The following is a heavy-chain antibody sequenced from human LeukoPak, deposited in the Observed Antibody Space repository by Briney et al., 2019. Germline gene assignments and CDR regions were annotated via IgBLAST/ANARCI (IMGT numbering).Heavy chain of an antibody. CDR1: GGTFSSYA. D-gene: IGHD4-17*01. J-gene: IGHJ2*01. CDR2: IIPIFGTA. Sequence: GSSVKVSCKASGGTFSSYAISWVRQAPGQGLEWMGRIIPIFGTANYAQKFQGRVTITTDESTSTAYMELSSLRSEDTAVCYCARDRGLSTVTTLDWYFDLWGQGTLVTVSS. CDR3: ARDRGLSTVTTLDWYFDL. V-gene: IGHV1-69*05.